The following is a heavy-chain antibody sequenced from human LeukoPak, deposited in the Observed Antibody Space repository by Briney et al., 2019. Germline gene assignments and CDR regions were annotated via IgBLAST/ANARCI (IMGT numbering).Heavy chain of an antibody. J-gene: IGHJ4*02. CDR3: ARGLGGSGSYSLTFDY. Sequence: ASVNVSCKASGYTFTSYYINWVRLAPGQGLEWMGWISAYNGNTKYAQKLQGRVTMTTDTSTSTAYMELRSLRSDDTAVYYCARGLGGSGSYSLTFDYWGQGTLVTVSS. CDR1: GYTFTSYY. D-gene: IGHD1-26*01. V-gene: IGHV1-18*01. CDR2: ISAYNGNT.